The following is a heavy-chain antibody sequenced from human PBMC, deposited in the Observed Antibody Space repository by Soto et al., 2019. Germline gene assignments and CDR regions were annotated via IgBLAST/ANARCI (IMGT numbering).Heavy chain of an antibody. D-gene: IGHD6-19*01. Sequence: EVQLLESGGGLVQPGGSLRLSCSASGFSFSNHAMSWVRQAPGKGLEWVSAIIDDGGRAYYADSVKGRFTISRDNYRNTVSLQMNSLRAEDTAVYYCARDKMEQWLVGGDLDYWGQGTQVTVSS. CDR3: ARDKMEQWLVGGDLDY. V-gene: IGHV3-23*01. CDR2: IIDDGGRA. CDR1: GFSFSNHA. J-gene: IGHJ4*02.